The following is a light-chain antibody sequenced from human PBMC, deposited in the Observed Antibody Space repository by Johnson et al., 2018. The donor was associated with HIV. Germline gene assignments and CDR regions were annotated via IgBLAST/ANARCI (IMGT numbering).Light chain of an antibody. Sequence: QSVLTQPPSVPAAPGQKVTISCSGSSSNIGNNYVSWYQQLPGTAPKLLIYANNKRPKGIPDRFSGSKSGTPATLRITGLHTGDEADHYCGTWDRSRSVLYVFGTGTNVTVL. CDR2: ANN. V-gene: IGLV1-51*01. CDR3: GTWDRSRSVLYV. J-gene: IGLJ1*01. CDR1: SSNIGNNY.